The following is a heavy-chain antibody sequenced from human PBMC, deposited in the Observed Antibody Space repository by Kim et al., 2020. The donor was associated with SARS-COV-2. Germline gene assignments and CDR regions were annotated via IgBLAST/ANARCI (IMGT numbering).Heavy chain of an antibody. J-gene: IGHJ4*02. V-gene: IGHV3-23*03. D-gene: IGHD6-25*01. CDR3: AKSGWVAAGYYFDY. Sequence: ADSRKGRFTISRDNSKNTLYLQMNSLRAEDTAVYYCAKSGWVAAGYYFDYWGQGTLVTVSS.